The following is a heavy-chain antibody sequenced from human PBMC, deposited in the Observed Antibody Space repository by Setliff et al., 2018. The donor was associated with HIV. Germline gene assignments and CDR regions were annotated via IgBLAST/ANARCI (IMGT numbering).Heavy chain of an antibody. CDR3: TRVPYYYDSSGYYFDY. Sequence: GESLKISCKGSGYSFTNYWIGWVRQVPGKGLEWMGIIYPADSDTRYSPSFQGQVTISADKSISTAYLQWSSLRASDTAVYYCTRVPYYYDSSGYYFDYWGQGTLVTVSS. CDR2: IYPADSDT. D-gene: IGHD3-22*01. V-gene: IGHV5-51*01. CDR1: GYSFTNYW. J-gene: IGHJ4*02.